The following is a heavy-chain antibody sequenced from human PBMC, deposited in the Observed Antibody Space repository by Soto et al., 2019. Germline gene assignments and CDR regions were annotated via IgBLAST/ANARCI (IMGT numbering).Heavy chain of an antibody. CDR3: AKQQMGVIRALDY. D-gene: IGHD1-26*01. Sequence: EVQILQSGGGLEQPVGSLRLSCAASGFTFSNYAMSWIRQAPGKGLEWVSTIRETGNTYYADSVRGRFATSRDNSENTLYLQKSSLRAEDTAVHYCAKQQMGVIRALDYWGQGTLVTVSS. CDR1: GFTFSNYA. CDR2: IRETGNT. J-gene: IGHJ4*02. V-gene: IGHV3-23*01.